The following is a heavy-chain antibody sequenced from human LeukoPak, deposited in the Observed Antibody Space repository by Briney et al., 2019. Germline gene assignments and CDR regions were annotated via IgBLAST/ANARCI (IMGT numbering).Heavy chain of an antibody. V-gene: IGHV3-53*01. CDR2: IYTGDST. D-gene: IGHD3-16*01. J-gene: IGHJ4*02. CDR1: GFIASNNY. CDR3: ARHNSN. Sequence: GGSLRLSCAASGFIASNNYMSWVRQAPGKGLEWVSVIYTGDSTYYADSVKGRFTISRDSSKNTLYLQMNSLRAEDTAVYYYARHNSNWGQGTLVTVSS.